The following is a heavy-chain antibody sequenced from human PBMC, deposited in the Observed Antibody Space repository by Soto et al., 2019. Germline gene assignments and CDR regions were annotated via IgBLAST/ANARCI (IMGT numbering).Heavy chain of an antibody. D-gene: IGHD3-3*01. CDR3: ARGVRERYDFWSGYSNYYYYGMDV. J-gene: IGHJ6*04. Sequence: LSLTCAVYGGSVKGYYWNWIRQPPGKGLEWIGEINHTGGTHYNPSLKSRVTISVDTSKNQFSLKLSSVTDADTAVYYCARGVRERYDFWSGYSNYYYYGMDVWGKGSSVTV. CDR1: GGSVKGYY. V-gene: IGHV4-34*09. CDR2: INHTGGT.